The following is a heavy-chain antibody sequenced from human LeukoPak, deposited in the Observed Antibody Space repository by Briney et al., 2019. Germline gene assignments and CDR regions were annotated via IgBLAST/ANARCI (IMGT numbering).Heavy chain of an antibody. Sequence: PSETLSLTCTVSGDSFSNGNYYWSWLRQPPGKALEWIGYIYYTGKTYYNPSLEGRVTILVDTSRNHFSVKLSSVTAADTAVYYCARGLRGYSYGLDNWFDPWGQGTLVTVSS. D-gene: IGHD5-18*01. CDR1: GDSFSNGNYY. CDR3: ARGLRGYSYGLDNWFDP. CDR2: IYYTGKT. J-gene: IGHJ5*02. V-gene: IGHV4-61*03.